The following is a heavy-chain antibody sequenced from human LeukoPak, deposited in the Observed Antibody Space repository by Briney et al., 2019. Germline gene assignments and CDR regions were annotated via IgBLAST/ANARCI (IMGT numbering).Heavy chain of an antibody. CDR2: IYYSGST. D-gene: IGHD3-9*01. Sequence: KPSETLSLTCTVSGGSISSSSYYWGWIRQPPGKGLEWIGSIYYSGSTYYNPSLKSRVTISVDTSKNQFSLKLTSVTAADTAVYYCARYHQGFDDYWGQGTLVTVSS. V-gene: IGHV4-39*07. CDR1: GGSISSSSYY. CDR3: ARYHQGFDDY. J-gene: IGHJ4*02.